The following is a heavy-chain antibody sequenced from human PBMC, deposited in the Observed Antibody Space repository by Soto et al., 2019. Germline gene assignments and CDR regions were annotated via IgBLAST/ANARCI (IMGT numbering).Heavy chain of an antibody. D-gene: IGHD5-18*01. V-gene: IGHV4-61*08. J-gene: IGHJ5*02. CDR2: IYYSGNT. Sequence: SETLALTFTVSGCSFRSGDDYWSWIRQPPGKGLEWIGYIYYSGNTNYNPSLKSRVIISVDTSKNLFSLKLTSVTAADTAVYYCARIPVDTSMIYWLDPWGQGTLVTVSS. CDR3: ARIPVDTSMIYWLDP. CDR1: GCSFRSGDDY.